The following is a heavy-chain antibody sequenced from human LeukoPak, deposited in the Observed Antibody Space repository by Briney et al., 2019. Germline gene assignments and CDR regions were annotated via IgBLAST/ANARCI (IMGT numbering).Heavy chain of an antibody. CDR3: ARDGGGMVISY. J-gene: IGHJ4*02. CDR1: GGTFSSNA. V-gene: IGHV1-69*01. D-gene: IGHD3-16*01. Sequence: GSSVKVSCKASGGTFSSNAISWVRQAPGQGLEWMGGIIPIFGTANYAQKFQGRVTIIADESTSTAYMELSSLRSEDTAVYYCARDGGGMVISYWGQGTLVTVSS. CDR2: IIPIFGTA.